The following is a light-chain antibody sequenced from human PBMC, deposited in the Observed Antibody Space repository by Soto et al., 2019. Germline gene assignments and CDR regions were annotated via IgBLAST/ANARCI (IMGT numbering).Light chain of an antibody. CDR1: ESISTW. J-gene: IGKJ1*01. Sequence: DIQMTQSPSSLSASVGDRVTITCQASESISTWLAWYQQKPGKAPKLLIYGASSLESGVPPRFSGDGSETDFTLTISSLQRDDFGTYYCQQYSRLWSFGQGTKVEIE. CDR3: QQYSRLWS. V-gene: IGKV1-5*03. CDR2: GAS.